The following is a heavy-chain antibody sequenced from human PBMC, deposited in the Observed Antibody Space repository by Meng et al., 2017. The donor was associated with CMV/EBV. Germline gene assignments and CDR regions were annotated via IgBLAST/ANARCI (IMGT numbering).Heavy chain of an antibody. CDR3: ARDRWLLNNWFDP. CDR2: IYYSGST. J-gene: IGHJ5*02. Sequence: SETLSLTCTVSGGSISSGDYYWSWIRQPPGKGLEWIGSIYYSGSTYYNPSLKSRVTISVDTSKNQFSLKLSSVTAADTAVYYCARDRWLLNNWFDPWGQGTLVTVSS. V-gene: IGHV4-39*07. D-gene: IGHD2-15*01. CDR1: GGSISSGDYY.